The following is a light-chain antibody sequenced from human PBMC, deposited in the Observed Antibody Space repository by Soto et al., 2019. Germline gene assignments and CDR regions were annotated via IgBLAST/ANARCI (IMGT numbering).Light chain of an antibody. CDR1: QSISRG. V-gene: IGKV1-5*01. CDR2: DAT. CDR3: QQYGA. J-gene: IGKJ1*01. Sequence: GDRVTITCRASQSISRGLTWYQQKPGKAPKFLISDATSLESGVPSRFSGSGSGTEFTLTISSLQPDDFATYYCQQYGAYGQGAKV.